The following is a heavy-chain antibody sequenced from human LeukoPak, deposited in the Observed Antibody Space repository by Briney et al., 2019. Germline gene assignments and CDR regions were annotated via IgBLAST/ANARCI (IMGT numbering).Heavy chain of an antibody. Sequence: KPGGSLRLSCAASGFTFSGAWMYWIRQAPGKGLEWVGRIKSKSDGGAAEYAAPVKGRFTISRDDSESTLYLQMDSLQAEDTAVYYRARIVVLADRAGYWGQGTLVTVSS. J-gene: IGHJ4*02. CDR2: IKSKSDGGAA. CDR1: GFTFSGAW. V-gene: IGHV3-15*01. CDR3: ARIVVLADRAGY. D-gene: IGHD2-21*01.